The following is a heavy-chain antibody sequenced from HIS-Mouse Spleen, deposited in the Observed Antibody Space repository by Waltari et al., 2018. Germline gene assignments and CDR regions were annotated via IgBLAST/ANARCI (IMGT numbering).Heavy chain of an antibody. J-gene: IGHJ2*01. D-gene: IGHD6-13*01. CDR1: GGSISSSSTS. CDR3: AREIPYSSSWYDWYFDL. CDR2: IYYSGST. V-gene: IGHV4-39*07. Sequence: QLQLQESVPGLVKPSETLYLTCPVPGGSISSSSTSWGWIRQPPGKGLEWIGSIYYSGSTYYNPSLKSRVTISVDTSKNQFSLKLSSVTAADTAVYYCAREIPYSSSWYDWYFDLWGRGTLVTVSS.